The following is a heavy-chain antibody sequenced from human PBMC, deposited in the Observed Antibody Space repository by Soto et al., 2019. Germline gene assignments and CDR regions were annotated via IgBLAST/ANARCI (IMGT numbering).Heavy chain of an antibody. V-gene: IGHV4-4*07. J-gene: IGHJ4*02. CDR3: AREGNDRHFFFDS. D-gene: IGHD3-3*02. CDR2: VYTGGNT. CDR1: GRSMISYY. Sequence: QLQESGPGLVKPSETLSLTCNVSGRSMISYYWSWIRPPAGKGLEWIGRVYTGGNTNYNPSLKSRVTMSVDTSKSQFSLKLAAVTAADTAVYYCAREGNDRHFFFDSWGQGTLVTVSS.